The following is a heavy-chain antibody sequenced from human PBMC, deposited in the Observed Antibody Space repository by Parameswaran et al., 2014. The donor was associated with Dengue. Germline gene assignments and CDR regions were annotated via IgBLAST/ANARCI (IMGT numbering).Heavy chain of an antibody. Sequence: VRQAPGKGLEWIGSMYYSGDTYYNPSLKSRVAISVDASETQLSLKLRSVTAADTAVYYCVGQVNNWFDPWGQGSLVTVSS. CDR3: VGQVNNWFDP. D-gene: IGHD2-21*01. V-gene: IGHV4-39*01. CDR2: MYYSGDT. J-gene: IGHJ5*02.